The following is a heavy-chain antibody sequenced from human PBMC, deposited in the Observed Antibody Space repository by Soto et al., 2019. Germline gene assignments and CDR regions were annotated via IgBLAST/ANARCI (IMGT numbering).Heavy chain of an antibody. Sequence: QVQLVQSGAEVKEPGDSVRVSCEASGYTFTAYYIHWVRQAPGQGLEWMGWINPKFGDTTYAQDFQGRVSMTRDMSISTAYLELSRLTSADTAIYYCARNMDYYYGRGSRNGHGVWGQGTTVTVFS. V-gene: IGHV1-2*02. J-gene: IGHJ6*02. CDR3: ARNMDYYYGRGSRNGHGV. CDR1: GYTFTAYY. CDR2: INPKFGDT. D-gene: IGHD3-10*02.